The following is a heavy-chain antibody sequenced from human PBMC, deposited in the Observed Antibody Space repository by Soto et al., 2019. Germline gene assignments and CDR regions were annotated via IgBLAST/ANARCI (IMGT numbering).Heavy chain of an antibody. CDR1: GFSVSGDT. J-gene: IGHJ4*02. Sequence: EVQLVETGGGLIYPGGSLRLSCAASGFSVSGDTMNWVRQAPGKGLEWISAIYSGGNTNDAGSVKGRFTISRDTSKNTLYLQMNSLGVEDTAVYYCARHAWLENWGQGTLVTVSS. D-gene: IGHD3-9*01. CDR2: IYSGGNT. V-gene: IGHV3-53*02. CDR3: ARHAWLEN.